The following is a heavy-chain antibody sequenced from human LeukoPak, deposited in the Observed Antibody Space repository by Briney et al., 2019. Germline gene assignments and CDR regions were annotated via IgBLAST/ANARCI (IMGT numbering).Heavy chain of an antibody. CDR1: GFTFSNYA. CDR3: AKDHRGSYFPNWFGP. Sequence: GGSLRLACAASGFTFSNYAMSWVRQPPGKGLEWVSAISGSGGSTYYADSVKGRFTTSRDKSKKTLYLQMNSLRAEDTAVYYCAKDHRGSYFPNWFGPWGQGTLVTVSS. V-gene: IGHV3-23*01. J-gene: IGHJ5*02. D-gene: IGHD1-26*01. CDR2: ISGSGGST.